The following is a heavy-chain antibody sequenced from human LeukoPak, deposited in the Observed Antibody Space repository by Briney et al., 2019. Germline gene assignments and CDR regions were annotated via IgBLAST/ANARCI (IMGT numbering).Heavy chain of an antibody. CDR2: IFRIGSS. D-gene: IGHD6-13*01. V-gene: IGHV4-38-2*02. Sequence: SETLSLTCSVSGFSITTGYYWAWIRQPPGKGLGWIGTIFRIGSSYFNPSLKSRVTISVDTSKNQLSLKLSSVTAADTALYYCARVIDVAAAGYFDSWGQGTQVTVSS. CDR1: GFSITTGYY. CDR3: ARVIDVAAAGYFDS. J-gene: IGHJ4*02.